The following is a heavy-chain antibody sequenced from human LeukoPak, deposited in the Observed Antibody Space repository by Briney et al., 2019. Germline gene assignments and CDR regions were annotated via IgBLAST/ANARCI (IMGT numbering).Heavy chain of an antibody. CDR1: GGSVSRDSYY. CDR2: IFYSGST. CDR3: ARQPNRSGLEIVY. Sequence: PSETLSLTCSVSGGSVSRDSYYWGWIRQPPGKGLEWIGSIFYSGSTYYNPSLKSRVTISVDTSKNHSSLKLNSVTAADTAVYYCARQPNRSGLEIVYWGQGTLVTVSS. J-gene: IGHJ4*02. D-gene: IGHD3-3*01. V-gene: IGHV4-39*01.